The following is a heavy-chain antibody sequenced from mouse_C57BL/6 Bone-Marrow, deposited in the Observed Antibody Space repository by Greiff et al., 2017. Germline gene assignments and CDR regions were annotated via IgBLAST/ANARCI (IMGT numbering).Heavy chain of an antibody. J-gene: IGHJ1*03. CDR3: ARKSDYYGSDDWYFDV. V-gene: IGHV2-2*01. D-gene: IGHD1-1*01. CDR1: GFSLTSYG. Sequence: VQLQQSGPGLVQPSQSLSITCTVSGFSLTSYGVHWVRQSPGKGLEWLGVIWSGGSTDYNAAFISRLSISKDNSKSQVFFKMNSLQADDTAIYYCARKSDYYGSDDWYFDVWGTGTTVTVSS. CDR2: IWSGGST.